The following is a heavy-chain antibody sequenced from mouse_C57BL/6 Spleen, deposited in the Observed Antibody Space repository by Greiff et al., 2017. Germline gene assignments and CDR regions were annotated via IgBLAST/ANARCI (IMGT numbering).Heavy chain of an antibody. V-gene: IGHV3-6*01. CDR3: AREEDGYYVFDY. CDR1: GYSITSGYY. D-gene: IGHD2-3*01. J-gene: IGHJ2*01. Sequence: DVQLQESGPGLVKPSQSLSLTCSVTGYSITSGYYWNWIRQFPGNKLEWMGYISYDGSNNYNPSLKNRISITRDTSKNQFFLKLNSVTTEDTATYYCAREEDGYYVFDYRGQGTTLTVSS. CDR2: ISYDGSN.